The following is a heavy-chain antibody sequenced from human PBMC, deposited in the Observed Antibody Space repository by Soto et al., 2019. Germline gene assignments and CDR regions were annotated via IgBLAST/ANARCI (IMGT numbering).Heavy chain of an antibody. D-gene: IGHD1-26*01. Sequence: LKGSCKASGYSMTVYFMRCGLKAPRQGLEWMGWINPNSGGTNYAQKFQGRVTMTRDTSISTAYMELSRLRSDDTAVYDCAGNSGSYSGEARFENCAQGPLVPV. CDR3: AGNSGSYSGEARFEN. CDR2: INPNSGGT. CDR1: GYSMTVYF. J-gene: IGHJ4*02. V-gene: IGHV1-2*02.